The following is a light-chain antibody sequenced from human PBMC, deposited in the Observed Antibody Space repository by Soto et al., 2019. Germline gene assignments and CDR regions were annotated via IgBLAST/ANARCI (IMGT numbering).Light chain of an antibody. CDR1: QSVSSN. V-gene: IGKV3-15*01. CDR2: GAS. J-gene: IGKJ5*01. Sequence: EMVMTESPVTLSVSRGERATLSCGASQSVSSNFAWYQQKPGQAPRLLIYGASTRATGIPARSRGSGSGTEFTLTISSLQSEDFAVYYCQQYNNWPPSTFGQGTRLEIK. CDR3: QQYNNWPPST.